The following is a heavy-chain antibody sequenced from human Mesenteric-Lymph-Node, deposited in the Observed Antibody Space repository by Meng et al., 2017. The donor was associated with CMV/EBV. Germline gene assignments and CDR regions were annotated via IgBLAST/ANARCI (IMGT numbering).Heavy chain of an antibody. CDR3: ARDLSTCYSLDY. D-gene: IGHD2-15*01. Sequence: CEASGFTFGDHEMHWVRQAPGKGLEWVAFISYDASRKHYADSVKGRFTISRDNAMNTLYLQMDSLRPEDTALYYCARDLSTCYSLDYWGQGTLVTVSS. J-gene: IGHJ4*02. CDR2: ISYDASRK. CDR1: GFTFGDHE. V-gene: IGHV3-30*04.